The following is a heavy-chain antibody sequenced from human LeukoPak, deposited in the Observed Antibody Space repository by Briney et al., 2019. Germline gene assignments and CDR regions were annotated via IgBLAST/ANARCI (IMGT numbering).Heavy chain of an antibody. CDR1: VGTFSSYA. CDR2: IIPIFGTA. CDR3: ASTYSSGWPFDY. D-gene: IGHD6-19*01. J-gene: IGHJ4*02. V-gene: IGHV1-69*05. Sequence: SVEVSCKASVGTFSSYAISWVRQAPGQGLEWMGGIIPIFGTANYAQKFQGRVTITTDESTSTAYMELSSLRSEDTAVYYCASTYSSGWPFDYWGQGTLVTVSS.